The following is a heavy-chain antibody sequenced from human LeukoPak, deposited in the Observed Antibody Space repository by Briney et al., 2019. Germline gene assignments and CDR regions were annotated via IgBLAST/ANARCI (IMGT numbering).Heavy chain of an antibody. Sequence: SETLSLTCTVSGGSISSSSYYWSWIRQPPGKGLEWIGEINHSGSTNYNPSLKSRVTISVDTSKNQFSLKLSSVTAADTAVYYCARHGPARIAAAGKPLDYWGQGTLVTVSS. V-gene: IGHV4-39*01. CDR2: INHSGST. CDR3: ARHGPARIAAAGKPLDY. J-gene: IGHJ4*02. CDR1: GGSISSSSYY. D-gene: IGHD6-13*01.